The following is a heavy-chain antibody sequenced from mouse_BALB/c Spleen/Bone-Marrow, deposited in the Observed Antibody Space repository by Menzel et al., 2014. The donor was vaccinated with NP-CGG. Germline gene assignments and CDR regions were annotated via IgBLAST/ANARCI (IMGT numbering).Heavy chain of an antibody. V-gene: IGHV1S81*02. CDR1: GYTFTSYY. J-gene: IGHJ2*01. Sequence: QQSGAELVKPGASVKLSCKASGYTFTSYYMYWVKQRPGQGLEWIGEINPSNGGTNFNEKFKSRATLTVDKSSSTAYMQLSSLTSEDSAVYCCTRGRTWDFDYWGQGTTLTVSS. D-gene: IGHD4-1*01. CDR3: TRGRTWDFDY. CDR2: INPSNGGT.